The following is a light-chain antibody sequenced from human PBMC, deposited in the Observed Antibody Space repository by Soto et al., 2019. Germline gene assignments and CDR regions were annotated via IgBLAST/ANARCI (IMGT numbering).Light chain of an antibody. CDR2: DAS. Sequence: DIQMTQSPSTLSASVGDRVTITCRAGQSISSWLAWYQQKPGKAPKLLIYDASSLESGVPSRFSGSGSGTEFTLTISSLQPDDFATYYCQQYNSYWTFGQGTKVEIQ. CDR3: QQYNSYWT. V-gene: IGKV1-5*01. J-gene: IGKJ1*01. CDR1: QSISSW.